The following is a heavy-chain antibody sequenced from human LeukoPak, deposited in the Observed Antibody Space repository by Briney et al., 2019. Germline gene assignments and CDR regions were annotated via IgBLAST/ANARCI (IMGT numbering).Heavy chain of an antibody. V-gene: IGHV1-69*04. D-gene: IGHD3-10*01. J-gene: IGHJ6*02. CDR1: GYTFTSYG. CDR3: ARDYYGSGPKDV. CDR2: IIPILGIA. Sequence: SVKVSCKASGYTFTSYGISWVRQAPGQGLEWMGRIIPILGIANYAQKFQGRVTITADKSTSTAYMELSSLRSEDTAVYYCARDYYGSGPKDVWGQGTTVTVSS.